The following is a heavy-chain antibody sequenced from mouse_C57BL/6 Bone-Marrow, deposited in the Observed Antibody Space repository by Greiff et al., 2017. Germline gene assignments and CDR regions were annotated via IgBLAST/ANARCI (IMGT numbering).Heavy chain of an antibody. CDR3: ARLEFDGSSGDWYFDG. J-gene: IGHJ1*03. Sequence: QVQLQQSGPELVKPGASVKLSCKASGYTFTSYDINWVKQRPGQGLEWIGWIYPRDGSPKYNEKFKGKATLTVDTCSSTAYMELHRLTSEDAAVYFCARLEFDGSSGDWYFDGWGTVTTVTVSS. D-gene: IGHD1-1*01. CDR1: GYTFTSYD. V-gene: IGHV1-85*01. CDR2: IYPRDGSP.